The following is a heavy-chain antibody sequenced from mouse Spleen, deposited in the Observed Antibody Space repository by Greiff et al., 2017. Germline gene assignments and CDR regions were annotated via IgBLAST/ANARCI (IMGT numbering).Heavy chain of an antibody. CDR1: GFTFSSYA. CDR3: ARHYRYDGFDH. D-gene: IGHD2-14*01. V-gene: IGHV5-9-3*01. Sequence: EVKLVESGGGLVKPGGSLKLSCAASGFTFSSYAMSWVRQTPEKRLEWVATISSGGSYTYYPDSVKGRFTISRDNAKNTLYLQMSSLRSEDTAMYYCARHYRYDGFDHWGQGTTLTVSS. J-gene: IGHJ2*01. CDR2: ISSGGSYT.